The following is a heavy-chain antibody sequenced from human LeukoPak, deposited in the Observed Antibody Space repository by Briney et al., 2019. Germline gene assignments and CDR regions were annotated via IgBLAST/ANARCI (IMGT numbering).Heavy chain of an antibody. V-gene: IGHV3-30*04. CDR2: VAYDGSNK. CDR1: GFTFSNYA. J-gene: IGHJ4*02. CDR3: ATIGDRRTGELYRIDY. Sequence: QPGGSLRLSCAASGFTFSNYAMHWVRQAPGKGLEWVAVVAYDGSNKYYADSVKGRFTISRDNSKNTLYLQMNSLRAEDAAKYYCATIGDRRTGELYRIDYWGQGTLVTVSS. D-gene: IGHD7-27*01.